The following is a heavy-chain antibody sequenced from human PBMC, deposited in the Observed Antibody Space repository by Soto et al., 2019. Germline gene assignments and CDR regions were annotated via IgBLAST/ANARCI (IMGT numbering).Heavy chain of an antibody. D-gene: IGHD2-8*01. J-gene: IGHJ5*02. CDR3: ARGLLAYCTSGICRSWRFDP. Sequence: GESLKISCKGSGYRFTNYWIGWVRQMPGKGLEWMGIIYPGDSDTRYSPSFQGQVTMTRNTSISTAYMDLSSLRSEDTAVYYCARGLLAYCTSGICRSWRFDPWGQGTLVTVSS. CDR1: GYRFTNYW. V-gene: IGHV5-51*01. CDR2: IYPGDSDT.